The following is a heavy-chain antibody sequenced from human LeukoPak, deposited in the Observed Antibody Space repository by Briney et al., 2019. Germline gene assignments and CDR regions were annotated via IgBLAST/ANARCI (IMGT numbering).Heavy chain of an antibody. CDR2: ISYDGSNK. V-gene: IGHV3-30-3*01. CDR1: GFTSSSYA. D-gene: IGHD6-19*01. Sequence: GGSLRLSCAASGFTSSSYAMHWVRQAPGKGLEWVAVISYDGSNKYYADSVKGRFTISRDNSKNTLYLQMNSLRAEDTAVYYCARDRGWYRYFDYWGQGTLVTVSS. CDR3: ARDRGWYRYFDY. J-gene: IGHJ4*02.